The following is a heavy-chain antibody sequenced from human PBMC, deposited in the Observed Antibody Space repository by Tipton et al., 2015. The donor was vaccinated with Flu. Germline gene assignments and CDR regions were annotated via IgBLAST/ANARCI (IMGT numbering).Heavy chain of an antibody. CDR1: GGSVSSGSYY. CDR2: VYASGTT. D-gene: IGHD3-10*01. Sequence: TLSLTCTVSGGSVSSGSYYWTWIRQPAGKGLEWIGRVYASGTTNNNPSLQSQVTLSVDTSKNQFSLKLRSVTAADTGVYYCAREYMVRALLDSWGRGALVTVSS. V-gene: IGHV4-61*02. CDR3: AREYMVRALLDS. J-gene: IGHJ2*01.